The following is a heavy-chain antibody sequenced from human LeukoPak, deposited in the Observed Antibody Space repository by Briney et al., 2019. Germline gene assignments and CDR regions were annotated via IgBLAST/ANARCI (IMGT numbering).Heavy chain of an antibody. CDR2: ISAYNGNT. D-gene: IGHD6-13*01. V-gene: IGHV1-18*01. CDR1: GYTFTIYG. J-gene: IGHJ5*02. CDR3: ARGFLGSSRYGDLNWFDP. Sequence: GASVNVSCKASGYTFTIYGISWVRQAPGQGLEGMGWISAYNGNTNYAQKLQGRVTMTTDTSTSTAYMELRSLRSDDTAVYYCARGFLGSSRYGDLNWFDPWGQGTLVTVSS.